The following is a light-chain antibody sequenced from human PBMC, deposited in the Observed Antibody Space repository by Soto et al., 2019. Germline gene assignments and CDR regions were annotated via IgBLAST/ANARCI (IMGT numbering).Light chain of an antibody. CDR3: SSYAGSNTYV. J-gene: IGLJ1*01. V-gene: IGLV2-8*01. CDR2: EVS. CDR1: SSDIGGYNY. Sequence: QSALTQPPSASGSPGQSVTISCTGTSSDIGGYNYVSWYQQHPGKAPKLMIYEVSKRPSGVPGRFSGSKSGNTASLNVSGLQAEDEADYYCSSYAGSNTYVFGTGTKVTVL.